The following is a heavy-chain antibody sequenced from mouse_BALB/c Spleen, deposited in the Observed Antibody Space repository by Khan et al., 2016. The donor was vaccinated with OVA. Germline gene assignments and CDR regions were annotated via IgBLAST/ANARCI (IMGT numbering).Heavy chain of an antibody. Sequence: QVQLMPSAAQLAKPCASVQLSFQPSAYTFPTYWMLWVKQRPVPGLDWFGYIAPSTGYNEDNQKCKDKATWTTDKSSSTAYRQLSSLKAEDAAVDDCARRGLYGIFAYWGQGTLV. D-gene: IGHD2-1*01. CDR3: ARRGLYGIFAY. CDR2: IAPSTGYN. CDR1: AYTFPTYW. J-gene: IGHJ3*01. V-gene: IGHV1-4*01.